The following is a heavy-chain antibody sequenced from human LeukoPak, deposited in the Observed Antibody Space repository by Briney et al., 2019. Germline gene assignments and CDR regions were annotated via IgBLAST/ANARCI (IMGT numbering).Heavy chain of an antibody. CDR1: GGSISSYY. CDR2: IYYSGST. V-gene: IGHV4-59*01. J-gene: IGHJ4*02. Sequence: PSETLSLTCTVSGGSISSYYWSWLRQPPGKGLEWIGYIYYSGSTNYNPSLKSRVTISVNTSKNQFSLKLSSVTAADTAVYYCARIAVNYYDSSGYYFDYWGQGTLVTVSS. CDR3: ARIAVNYYDSSGYYFDY. D-gene: IGHD3-22*01.